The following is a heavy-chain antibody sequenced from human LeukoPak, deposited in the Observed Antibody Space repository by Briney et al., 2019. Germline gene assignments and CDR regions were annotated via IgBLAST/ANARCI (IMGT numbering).Heavy chain of an antibody. J-gene: IGHJ4*02. CDR3: ARGYYYDSSAGPSEY. D-gene: IGHD3-22*01. CDR1: VYTFTDYY. Sequence: ASVKVSRKASVYTFTDYYMHWIRKAPGQGLEWMGIINPSGGITGYAQKFQGRVTMARDTSTSTVYMELSSLGSEDTAVYYCARGYYYDSSAGPSEYWGQGTLVTVSS. CDR2: INPSGGIT. V-gene: IGHV1-46*01.